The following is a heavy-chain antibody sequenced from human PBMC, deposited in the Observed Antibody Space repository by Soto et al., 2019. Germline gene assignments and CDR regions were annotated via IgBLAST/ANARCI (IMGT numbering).Heavy chain of an antibody. V-gene: IGHV1-69*12. CDR2: IIPIFGTA. Sequence: QVQLVQSGAEVKKPGSSVKVSCKASGGTFSSYAISWVRQAPGQGLEWMGGIIPIFGTANYAQKFQGRVTITAXASXSXAYMELSSLRSEDTAVYYCARAPGSSWYQYRTEFDPWGQGTLVTVSS. CDR3: ARAPGSSWYQYRTEFDP. CDR1: GGTFSSYA. J-gene: IGHJ5*02. D-gene: IGHD6-13*01.